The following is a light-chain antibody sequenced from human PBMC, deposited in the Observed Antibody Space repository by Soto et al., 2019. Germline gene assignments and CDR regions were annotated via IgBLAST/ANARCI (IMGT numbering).Light chain of an antibody. J-gene: IGKJ5*01. Sequence: ESVLTQSPATLSLSPGERATLSCRASQSVSSYLAWYQQKPGQAPRLLIYDASNRATGIPARFSGSGSGTDFTLTFSSLEPEDFAVYYCQQRSNWITFGQGTRLEIK. CDR1: QSVSSY. V-gene: IGKV3-11*01. CDR2: DAS. CDR3: QQRSNWIT.